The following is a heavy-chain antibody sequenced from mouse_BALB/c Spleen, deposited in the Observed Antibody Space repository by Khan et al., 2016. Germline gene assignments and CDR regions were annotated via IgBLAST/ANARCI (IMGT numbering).Heavy chain of an antibody. Sequence: QIQLVQSGPELKKPGETVKISCKAAGYTFTNYGMNWVKQAPGKGLKWMGWINTYTGEPTYADDFKGRFAFSLETSASTAYLQINNLKNEDTAIYFCGREPYAMDYWGQGTSVTVSS. J-gene: IGHJ4*01. CDR2: INTYTGEP. V-gene: IGHV9-3-1*01. CDR1: GYTFTNYG. CDR3: GREPYAMDY.